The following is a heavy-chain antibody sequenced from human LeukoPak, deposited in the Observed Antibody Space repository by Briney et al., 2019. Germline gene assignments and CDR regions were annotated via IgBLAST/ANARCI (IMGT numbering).Heavy chain of an antibody. CDR1: GGSISSSSYY. V-gene: IGHV4-39*07. Sequence: SETLSLTCTVSGGSISSSSYYWGWIRQPPGKGLEWIGSIYYSGSTYYNPSLKSRVTISVDTSKNQFSLKLSSVTAADTAVYYCASALPFSGSYYRVDNWFDPWGQGTLVTVSS. CDR2: IYYSGST. D-gene: IGHD1-26*01. J-gene: IGHJ5*02. CDR3: ASALPFSGSYYRVDNWFDP.